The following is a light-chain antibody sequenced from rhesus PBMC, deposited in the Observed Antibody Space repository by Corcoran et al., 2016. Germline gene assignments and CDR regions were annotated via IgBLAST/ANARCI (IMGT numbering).Light chain of an antibody. J-gene: IGKJ2*01. V-gene: IGKV1-18*01. CDR2: AAS. CDR1: QGISSW. Sequence: DIQMTQSPSSLSASVGDKVTITFRASQGISSWLAWYQQKPWKAPTLLIYAASSLQSGAPSRFSGSGSGTEYTLTISSLQPEDFATYYCRQGYNTPYSFGQETKVEIK. CDR3: RQGYNTPYS.